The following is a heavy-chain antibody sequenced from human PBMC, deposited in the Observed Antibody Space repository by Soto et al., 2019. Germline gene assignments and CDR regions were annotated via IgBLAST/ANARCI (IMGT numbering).Heavy chain of an antibody. V-gene: IGHV3-21*01. Sequence: EVQLVESGGGLVKPGGSLRLSCAASGFTFSSYSMNWVRQAPGKGLEWVSSISSSSSYIYYADSVKGRFTFSRDNAKNSLYLQMNSLRAEDTAVYYCARDQDGDYAYHYFDYWGQGTLVTVSS. D-gene: IGHD4-17*01. J-gene: IGHJ4*02. CDR1: GFTFSSYS. CDR3: ARDQDGDYAYHYFDY. CDR2: ISSSSSYI.